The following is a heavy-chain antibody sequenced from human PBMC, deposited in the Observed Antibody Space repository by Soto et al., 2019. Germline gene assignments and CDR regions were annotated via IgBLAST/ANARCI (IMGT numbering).Heavy chain of an antibody. D-gene: IGHD2-2*01. Sequence: QEQLVQSAAEVKKPGASVKVSCMTSGYTFNAYEMNWVRQATGQGLETIGWMNPNSGETGYAQRIQGRVEMTTSSSLSTAYLELSSLTSDDTAVYYGARIAMPARPRWYNWFDPCGQGTMVTVSS. V-gene: IGHV1-8*02. CDR3: ARIAMPARPRWYNWFDP. CDR1: GYTFNAYE. CDR2: MNPNSGET. J-gene: IGHJ5*02.